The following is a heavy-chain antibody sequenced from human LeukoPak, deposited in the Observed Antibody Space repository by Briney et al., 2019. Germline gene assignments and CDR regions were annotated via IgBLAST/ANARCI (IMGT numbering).Heavy chain of an antibody. Sequence: GRSLRLSCAGSGVTLSNYGIHWVRQAPGKGLEWVAVISYDGAITYYADSMKGRFTISRDNSKKTVDLQMNSLRAEDTAVYYCAKDFSGFGELLFFFGMDVWGQGTTVIVSS. D-gene: IGHD3-10*01. CDR3: AKDFSGFGELLFFFGMDV. V-gene: IGHV3-30*18. CDR2: ISYDGAIT. J-gene: IGHJ6*02. CDR1: GVTLSNYG.